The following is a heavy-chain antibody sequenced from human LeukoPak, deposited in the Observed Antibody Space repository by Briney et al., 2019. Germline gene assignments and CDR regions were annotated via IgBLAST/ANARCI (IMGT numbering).Heavy chain of an antibody. D-gene: IGHD2-2*01. Sequence: GGSLRLSCAASGFTFSSYAMSWVRQAPGKGLEWVSAISGSGGSTYYADSVKGRFTISRDNSKNTLYLQMNSLRDEDTAVYYCAKSIVVGVRFDPWGQGTLVTVSS. CDR2: ISGSGGST. J-gene: IGHJ5*02. V-gene: IGHV3-23*01. CDR1: GFTFSSYA. CDR3: AKSIVVGVRFDP.